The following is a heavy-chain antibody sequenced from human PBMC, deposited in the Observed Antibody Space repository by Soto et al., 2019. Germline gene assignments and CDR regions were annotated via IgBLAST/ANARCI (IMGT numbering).Heavy chain of an antibody. J-gene: IGHJ3*02. CDR2: IYYSGST. Sequence: SETLSLTCTVSGGSISSYYWSWIRQPPGKGLEWIGYIYYSGSTNYNPSLKSRVTISVDTSKNQFSLKLSSVTAADTAVYYCAREALNDCSSTSCYFSSAFDIWGQGTMVTVSS. CDR1: GGSISSYY. D-gene: IGHD2-2*01. V-gene: IGHV4-59*01. CDR3: AREALNDCSSTSCYFSSAFDI.